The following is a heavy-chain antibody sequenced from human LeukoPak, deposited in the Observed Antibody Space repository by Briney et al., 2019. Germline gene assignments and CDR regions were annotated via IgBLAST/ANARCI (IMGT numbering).Heavy chain of an antibody. CDR1: GFPFSVYE. CDR3: ALLAVASDFDY. J-gene: IGHJ4*02. D-gene: IGHD6-19*01. V-gene: IGHV3-48*03. Sequence: GGSLRLSCAVSGFPFSVYEMNWVRQAPEKGLEWVSHIGSSGTTIYYADSVRGRFSISRDNAKSSLYLQMNSLRVEDTAVYYCALLAVASDFDYWGQGALVTFSS. CDR2: IGSSGTTI.